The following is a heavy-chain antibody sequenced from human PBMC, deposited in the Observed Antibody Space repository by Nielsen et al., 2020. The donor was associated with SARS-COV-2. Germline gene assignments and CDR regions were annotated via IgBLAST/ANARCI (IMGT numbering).Heavy chain of an antibody. V-gene: IGHV3-7*04. J-gene: IGHJ4*02. CDR3: ARAPSYFEY. Sequence: GGSLRLSCAASGFTVSSDYMSWVRQAPGKGLEWVANIKQDGSEKYYVDSVKGRFTISRDNAKNSLYLQMDTLRAEDTAVYYCARAPSYFEYWGQGTLVSVSS. CDR1: GFTVSSDY. CDR2: IKQDGSEK.